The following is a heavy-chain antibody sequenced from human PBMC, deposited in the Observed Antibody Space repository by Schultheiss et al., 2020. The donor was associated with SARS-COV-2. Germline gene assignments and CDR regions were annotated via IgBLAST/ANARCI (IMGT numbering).Heavy chain of an antibody. CDR2: ISGSGGST. Sequence: GGSLRLSCSASGFTFSAYAMSWVRQAPGKGLEWVSAISGSGGSTYYADSVKGRFTISRDNSKNTLYLQMNSLRAEDTAVYYCAREGAYDFWSGYYPNNWFDPWGQGTLVTVSS. J-gene: IGHJ5*02. D-gene: IGHD3-3*01. V-gene: IGHV3-23*01. CDR1: GFTFSAYA. CDR3: AREGAYDFWSGYYPNNWFDP.